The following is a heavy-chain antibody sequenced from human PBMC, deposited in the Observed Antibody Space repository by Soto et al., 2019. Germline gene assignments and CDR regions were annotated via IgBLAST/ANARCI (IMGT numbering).Heavy chain of an antibody. Sequence: QVQLVESGGGVVQPGRSLRLSCAASGFTFSSYAMQWVRQAPGKGLEWVAVISYDGSNKYYADSVKGRFTISRDNSKNTLYLQMNSLRAEDTAVYYCARTGGYSDDLDYWGQGTLVNVSS. V-gene: IGHV3-30-3*01. CDR2: ISYDGSNK. CDR1: GFTFSSYA. CDR3: ARTGGYSDDLDY. D-gene: IGHD5-18*01. J-gene: IGHJ4*02.